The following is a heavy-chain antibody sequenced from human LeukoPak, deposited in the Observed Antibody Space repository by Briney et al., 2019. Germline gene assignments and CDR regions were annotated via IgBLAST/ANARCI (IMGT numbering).Heavy chain of an antibody. CDR3: AREHGYSGYEVIAAAGTYGY. CDR1: GFTFSSYS. V-gene: IGHV3-21*01. CDR2: ISSSSSYI. J-gene: IGHJ4*02. D-gene: IGHD5-12*01. Sequence: GGSLRLSCAASGFTFSSYSMNWVRQAPGKGLEWVSSISSSSSYIYYADSVKGRFTISRDNAKNSLYLQMNSLRAEDTAVYYCAREHGYSGYEVIAAAGTYGYWGQGTLVTVSS.